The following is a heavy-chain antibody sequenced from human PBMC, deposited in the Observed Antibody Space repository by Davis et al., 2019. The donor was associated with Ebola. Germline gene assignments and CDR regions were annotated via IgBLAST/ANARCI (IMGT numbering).Heavy chain of an antibody. CDR2: IKSKTDGGTT. V-gene: IGHV3-15*01. CDR1: GFTFSSYW. Sequence: GESLKISCVASGFTFSSYWMGWVRQAPGKGLEWVGRIKSKTDGGTTDYAAPVKGRFTILRDDSKNTLYLQMNSLKTEDTAVYYCTTVTDYGMDVWGKGTTVTVSS. J-gene: IGHJ6*04. CDR3: TTVTDYGMDV.